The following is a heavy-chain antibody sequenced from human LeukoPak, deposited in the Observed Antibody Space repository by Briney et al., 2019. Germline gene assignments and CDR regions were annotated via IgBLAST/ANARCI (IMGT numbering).Heavy chain of an antibody. CDR2: IYYSGNT. CDR1: GGSISSSTYH. J-gene: IGHJ1*01. D-gene: IGHD6-19*01. CDR3: ARGRYSSGWYRYFQH. V-gene: IGHV4-39*07. Sequence: SETLSLTCTVSGGSISSSTYHWGWIRQPPGKGLEWIGSIYYSGNTYYNPSLKSRVTISVDTSKNQFSLKLSSVTAADTAVYYCARGRYSSGWYRYFQHWGQGTLVTVSS.